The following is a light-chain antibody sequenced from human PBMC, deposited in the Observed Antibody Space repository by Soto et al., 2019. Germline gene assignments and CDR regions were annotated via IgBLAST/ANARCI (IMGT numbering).Light chain of an antibody. CDR3: GTWDSSLSAVV. CDR1: SSNIGNNY. Sequence: QAVVTQPPSVSAAPGRKVTISCSGSSSNIGNNYVSWYQQLSGTAPKLLIYDNNKRPSGIPDRFSGSKSGTSATLGITGLQTGDEADYYCGTWDSSLSAVVFGGGTKVTVL. CDR2: DNN. J-gene: IGLJ2*01. V-gene: IGLV1-51*01.